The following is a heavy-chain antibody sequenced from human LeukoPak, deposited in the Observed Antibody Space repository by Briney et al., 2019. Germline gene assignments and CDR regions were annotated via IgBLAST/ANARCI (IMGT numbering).Heavy chain of an antibody. D-gene: IGHD3-3*01. V-gene: IGHV3-48*04. CDR3: ESDSQASPFGA. CDR2: ITSSRSTI. CDR1: GFTFSSYS. Sequence: GGSLRLSCAASGFTFSSYSMHWVRHAPGKGLVCVSYITSSRSTIYYADSVKGRFPISRDNAKNTLYLQMNSLRAEDTAVYYCESDSQASPFGAWGQGTLVTVSS. J-gene: IGHJ5*02.